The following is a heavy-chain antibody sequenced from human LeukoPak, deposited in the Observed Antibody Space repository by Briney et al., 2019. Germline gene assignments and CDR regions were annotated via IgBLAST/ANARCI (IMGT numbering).Heavy chain of an antibody. V-gene: IGHV3-30*18. J-gene: IGHJ4*02. Sequence: GGSLRLSCAASGFTFSNYWMSWVRQAPGKGLEWVAVISYDGSNKYYADSVKGRFTISRDNSKNTLYLQMNSLRAEDTAVYYCAKGETLYDFWSANYPFDYWGQGTLVTVSS. CDR1: GFTFSNYW. CDR2: ISYDGSNK. CDR3: AKGETLYDFWSANYPFDY. D-gene: IGHD3-3*01.